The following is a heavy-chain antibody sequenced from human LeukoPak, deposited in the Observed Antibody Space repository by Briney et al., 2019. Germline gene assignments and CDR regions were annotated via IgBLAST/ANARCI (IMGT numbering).Heavy chain of an antibody. CDR3: ARRSGTAMTTTFDY. Sequence: ASVKVSCKVSGYTLTELSMHWVRQAPGKGLEWMGGFDPEDGETIYAQKFQGRVTMTEDTSTDTAYMELSSLRSEDTAVYYCARRSGTAMTTTFDYWGQGTLVTVSS. J-gene: IGHJ4*02. CDR2: FDPEDGET. D-gene: IGHD4-17*01. CDR1: GYTLTELS. V-gene: IGHV1-24*01.